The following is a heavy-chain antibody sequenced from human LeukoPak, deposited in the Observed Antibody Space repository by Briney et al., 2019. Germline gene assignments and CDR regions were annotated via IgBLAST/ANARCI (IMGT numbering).Heavy chain of an antibody. J-gene: IGHJ3*02. D-gene: IGHD2-21*02. Sequence: KTSETLSLTCTVSGGSISSYYWSWIRQPPGKGLEWIGYIYYSGTTNYNPYLKSRVTISVDTSKNQSALKLSSVTAADTAVYYCARGGSGDWDAFDIWGQGTMVTVSS. CDR1: GGSISSYY. CDR3: ARGGSGDWDAFDI. CDR2: IYYSGTT. V-gene: IGHV4-59*12.